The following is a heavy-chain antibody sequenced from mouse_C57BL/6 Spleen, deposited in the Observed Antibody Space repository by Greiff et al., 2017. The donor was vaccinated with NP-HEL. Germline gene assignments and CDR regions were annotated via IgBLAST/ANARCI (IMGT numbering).Heavy chain of an antibody. CDR2: IYPGSGST. J-gene: IGHJ2*01. V-gene: IGHV1-55*01. CDR3: ARRTGTTVVDYFDY. CDR1: GYTFTSYW. Sequence: VQLQQPGAELVKPGASVKMSCKASGYTFTSYWITWVKQRPGQGLEWIGDIYPGSGSTNYNEKFKSKATLTVDTSSSTAYMQLSSLTSEDSAVYCCARRTGTTVVDYFDYWGQGTTLTVSS. D-gene: IGHD1-1*01.